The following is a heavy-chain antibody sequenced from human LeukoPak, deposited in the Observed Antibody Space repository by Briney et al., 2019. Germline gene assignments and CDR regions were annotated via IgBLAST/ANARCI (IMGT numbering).Heavy chain of an antibody. D-gene: IGHD2-15*01. V-gene: IGHV1-18*01. CDR2: ISTYNGNT. CDR1: GYTFTTFG. J-gene: IGHJ4*02. Sequence: ASVKVSCKASGYTFTTFGITWVRQAPGQGLEWMGWISTYNGNTNYAQNLQGRVTMTTDTSTSTAYMELRSLTSDDTAVYYCARVGADCSGGTCYPDDYWGQGTLVTVSS. CDR3: ARVGADCSGGTCYPDDY.